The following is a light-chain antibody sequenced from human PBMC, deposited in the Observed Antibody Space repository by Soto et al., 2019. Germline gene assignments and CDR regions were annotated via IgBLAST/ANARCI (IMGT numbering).Light chain of an antibody. Sequence: DIVMTQSPDSLAVSLGERATINCKSSQSVLYSSNNKNYLVWYQQKPGQPPKLLVYWASTREFGVPDRFSGSGSGTDFTLTISGLQAEDVAVYYGQQYYSTPRTFGQGTKLEIK. CDR1: QSVLYSSNNKNY. CDR2: WAS. V-gene: IGKV4-1*01. J-gene: IGKJ2*01. CDR3: QQYYSTPRT.